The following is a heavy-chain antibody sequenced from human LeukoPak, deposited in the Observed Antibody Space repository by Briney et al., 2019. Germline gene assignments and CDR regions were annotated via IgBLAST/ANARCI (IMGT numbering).Heavy chain of an antibody. Sequence: GGSLRLSCVASEFTFSSYWMSWVRQAPGKGLEWVANIKQDGSEKYYVDSVKGRFTISRDNAKKSLYLQMNSLRAEDTAVYYCARVSYGSGPSVYWYFDLWGRGTLVTVSS. CDR2: IKQDGSEK. D-gene: IGHD2-15*01. CDR3: ARVSYGSGPSVYWYFDL. V-gene: IGHV3-7*03. CDR1: EFTFSSYW. J-gene: IGHJ2*01.